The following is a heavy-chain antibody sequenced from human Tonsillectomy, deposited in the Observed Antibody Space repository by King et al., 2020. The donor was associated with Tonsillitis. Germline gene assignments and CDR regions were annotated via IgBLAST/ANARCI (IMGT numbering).Heavy chain of an antibody. Sequence: VQLQESGPGLVKPSETLSLTCTVSGGSISSYYWSWIRQPPGEGLEWSGYIYYNGSTNYNPSLKSEVTISVDTSKNQFSLKLSSVTAADAAVYYCAGGVLPAPDFDSWGQGTLVTVPS. CDR3: AGGVLPAPDFDS. D-gene: IGHD2-2*01. CDR2: IYYNGST. V-gene: IGHV4-59*01. J-gene: IGHJ4*02. CDR1: GGSISSYY.